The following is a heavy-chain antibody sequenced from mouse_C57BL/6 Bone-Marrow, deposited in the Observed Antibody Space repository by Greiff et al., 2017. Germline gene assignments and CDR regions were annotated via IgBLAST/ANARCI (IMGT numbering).Heavy chain of an antibody. CDR3: AIWTGPWFAD. CDR2: IHPNSGST. Sequence: QVQLQQPGAELVKPGASVKLSCKASGYTFTSYWMHWVKQRPGQGLEWIGMIHPNSGSTNYNEKFKSNATLTVDKSSSTAYMQLSSLTSEDSAVYYCAIWTGPWFADWSQETLVTVSA. CDR1: GYTFTSYW. J-gene: IGHJ3*01. D-gene: IGHD4-1*01. V-gene: IGHV1-64*01.